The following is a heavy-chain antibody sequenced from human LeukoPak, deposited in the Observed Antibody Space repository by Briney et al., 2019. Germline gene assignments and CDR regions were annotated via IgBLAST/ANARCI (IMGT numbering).Heavy chain of an antibody. V-gene: IGHV4-59*01. CDR1: GGSISSYY. Sequence: SETLSLTCTVSGGSISSYYWSWIRQPPGKGLEWIGYIYYSGSTNYNPSLKSRVTISVDTSKNQFSLKLSSVTAADTAVYYCARQTGSGLFTLPGGQGTLVTVSS. CDR2: IYYSGST. CDR3: ARQTGSGLFTLP. D-gene: IGHD3/OR15-3a*01. J-gene: IGHJ4*02.